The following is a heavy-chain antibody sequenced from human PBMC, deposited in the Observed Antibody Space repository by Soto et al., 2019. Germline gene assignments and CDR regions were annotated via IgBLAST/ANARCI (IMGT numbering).Heavy chain of an antibody. CDR3: ARDSLGYCSSTSCYDWFDP. CDR2: ISAYNGNT. D-gene: IGHD2-2*01. Sequence: QVPLVQSGAEVKKPGASVKVSCKASGYTFTSYGISWVRQAPGQGLEWMGWISAYNGNTNYAQKLQGRVTMTTDTSTSTAYMELRSLRSDDTAVYYCARDSLGYCSSTSCYDWFDPWGQGTLVTVSS. V-gene: IGHV1-18*01. J-gene: IGHJ5*02. CDR1: GYTFTSYG.